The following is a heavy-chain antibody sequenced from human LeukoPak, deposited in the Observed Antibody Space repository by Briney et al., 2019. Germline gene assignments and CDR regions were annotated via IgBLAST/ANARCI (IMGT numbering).Heavy chain of an antibody. J-gene: IGHJ2*01. V-gene: IGHV3-73*01. D-gene: IGHD5-12*01. CDR2: IRSKPYTYAT. Sequence: GGGLRHSCAASGFTFNGSAIHWGRQASGKGLEWVGRIRSKPYTYATAYAASVKGRFTISSDDSKTTAYLEMNSLKTEDTAVYYCARPYEDFEQYFDLWRHGTVLIGSS. CDR1: GFTFNGSA. CDR3: ARPYEDFEQYFDL.